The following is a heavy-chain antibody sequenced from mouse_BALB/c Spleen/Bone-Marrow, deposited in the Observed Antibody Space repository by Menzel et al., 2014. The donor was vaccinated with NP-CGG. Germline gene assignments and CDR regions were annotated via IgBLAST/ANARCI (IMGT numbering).Heavy chain of an antibody. CDR3: TREEDYDSLFDY. Sequence: EVKLVESGGGLVKPGGSLKLSCAASGFTFSSYTMSWVRQTPEKRLEWVASISSGGSYTYYPDGVKGRFTISRDNAKNTLYLQMSSLNSEDTAVYHCTREEDYDSLFDYWGQGTALTVSS. CDR1: GFTFSSYT. J-gene: IGHJ2*01. V-gene: IGHV5-6-4*01. D-gene: IGHD2-4*01. CDR2: ISSGGSYT.